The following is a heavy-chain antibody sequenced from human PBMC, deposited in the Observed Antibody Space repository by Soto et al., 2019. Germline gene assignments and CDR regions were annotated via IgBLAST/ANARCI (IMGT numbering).Heavy chain of an antibody. J-gene: IGHJ4*02. CDR2: ISGSSSYI. D-gene: IGHD6-13*01. CDR1: GFTFSSYN. V-gene: IGHV3-21*01. CDR3: ARDSSSWYY. Sequence: GGSLRLSCAASGFTFSSYNMNWVRQAPGKGLEWVSSISGSSSYIYYSDSVKGRFTISRDNAKNSLYLQMNSLRAEDTAVYFCARDSSSWYYWGQGTLVTVSS.